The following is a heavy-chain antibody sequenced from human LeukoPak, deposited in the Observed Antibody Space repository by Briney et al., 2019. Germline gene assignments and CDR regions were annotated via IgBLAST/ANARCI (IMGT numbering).Heavy chain of an antibody. J-gene: IGHJ6*03. CDR3: ARLLCLGGGNCYDYMDV. Sequence: GESLKISCKGSGYSFTSYWIGWVRQMPGKGLEWMGIIYFGDSNTRYSPSFQGQVTISADKSISTAYLQWSSLKASDTAMYYCARLLCLGGGNCYDYMDVWGKGTTVTVSS. CDR1: GYSFTSYW. D-gene: IGHD2-15*01. CDR2: IYFGDSNT. V-gene: IGHV5-51*01.